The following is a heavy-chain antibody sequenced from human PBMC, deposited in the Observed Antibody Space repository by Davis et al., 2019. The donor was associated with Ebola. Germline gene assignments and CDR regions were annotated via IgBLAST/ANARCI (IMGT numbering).Heavy chain of an antibody. V-gene: IGHV1-46*01. CDR2: INPSGGST. D-gene: IGHD5-18*01. CDR1: GYTFTSYY. Sequence: ASVKVSCKASGYTFTSYYMHWVRQAPGQGLEWMGIINPSGGSTSYAQKFQGRVNMTRDTSTSTVYMELSSLRSEDTAVYYCARDLIQLWHNYYYYYGMDVWGQGTTVTVSS. J-gene: IGHJ6*02. CDR3: ARDLIQLWHNYYYYYGMDV.